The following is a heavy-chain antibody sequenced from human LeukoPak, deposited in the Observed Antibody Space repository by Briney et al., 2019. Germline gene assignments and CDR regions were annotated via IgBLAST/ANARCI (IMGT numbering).Heavy chain of an antibody. Sequence: GASVKVSCKASGYTFTSYGISWVRQAPGQGLEWMGWISAYNGNTNYAQKLQGRVTMTTDTSTSTAYMELRSLRSDDTAVYYCAREVGLVVRGVYYYYYMDVWGKGTTVTISS. CDR3: AREVGLVVRGVYYYYYMDV. CDR2: ISAYNGNT. D-gene: IGHD3-10*01. J-gene: IGHJ6*03. V-gene: IGHV1-18*01. CDR1: GYTFTSYG.